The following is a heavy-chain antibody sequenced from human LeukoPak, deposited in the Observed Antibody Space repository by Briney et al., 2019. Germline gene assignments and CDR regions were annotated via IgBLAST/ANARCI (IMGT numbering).Heavy chain of an antibody. J-gene: IGHJ4*02. Sequence: GGSLRLSCAASGFTFSSYAMHWVRQAPGKGLEWVAVISYDGSNKYYADSVKGRFTISRDNSKNTLYLQMNSLRAEDTAVYYCARTIYCSSTSCSYFDYWGQGTLVTVSS. D-gene: IGHD2-2*01. V-gene: IGHV3-30*04. CDR1: GFTFSSYA. CDR3: ARTIYCSSTSCSYFDY. CDR2: ISYDGSNK.